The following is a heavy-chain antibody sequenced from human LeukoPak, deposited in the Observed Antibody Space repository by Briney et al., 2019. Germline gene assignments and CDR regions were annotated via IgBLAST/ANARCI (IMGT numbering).Heavy chain of an antibody. Sequence: GRSLRLSCAASGFTFDDYAMHWVRQAPGKGLEWVSGISWNSGSIGYADSVKGRFTISRDNAKNSLCLQMNSLRAEDAALYYCAKDRSSVIDDAFDIWGQGTMVTVSS. V-gene: IGHV3-9*01. J-gene: IGHJ3*02. D-gene: IGHD3-10*01. CDR2: ISWNSGSI. CDR3: AKDRSSVIDDAFDI. CDR1: GFTFDDYA.